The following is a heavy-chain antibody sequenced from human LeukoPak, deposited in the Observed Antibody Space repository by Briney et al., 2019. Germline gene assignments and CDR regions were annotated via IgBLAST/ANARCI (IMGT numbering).Heavy chain of an antibody. CDR2: INAYNGNT. CDR3: ARSYPGVAARLTMDV. J-gene: IGHJ6*03. V-gene: IGHV1-18*01. D-gene: IGHD6-6*01. CDR1: GYAFTSYG. Sequence: EASVKVSCKASGYAFTSYGISWVRQAPGQGLEWMGWINAYNGNTNYVQKFQGRVTMTTDTSTSTVHMELRSLRSDDTAVYYCARSYPGVAARLTMDVWGKGTTVTVSS.